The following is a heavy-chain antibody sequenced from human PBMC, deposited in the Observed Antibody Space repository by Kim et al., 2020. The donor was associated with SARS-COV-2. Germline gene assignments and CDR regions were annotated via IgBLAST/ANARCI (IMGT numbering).Heavy chain of an antibody. CDR1: GFTFSSYE. CDR3: VRVGYDILTGYYGALHDAFDI. CDR2: ISSSGSTI. V-gene: IGHV3-48*03. Sequence: GGSLRLSCAASGFTFSSYEMNWVRQAPGKGLEWVSYISSSGSTIYYADSVKGRFTISRDNAKNSLYLQMNSLRAEDTAVYYCVRVGYDILTGYYGALHDAFDIWGQGTMVTVSS. J-gene: IGHJ3*02. D-gene: IGHD3-9*01.